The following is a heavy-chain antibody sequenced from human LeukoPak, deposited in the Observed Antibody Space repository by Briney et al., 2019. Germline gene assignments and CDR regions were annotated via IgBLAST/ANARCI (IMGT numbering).Heavy chain of an antibody. V-gene: IGHV1-2*02. J-gene: IGHJ4*02. CDR3: ASGSSFDSSGRGFDY. CDR2: INPKSGGT. Sequence: ASVKVSCKASGYTFSGYYMHWVRQAPGQGLEWMGWINPKSGGTNYAQKFQGRVTMTRDTSISTAYMELSRLGFDDTAVYYCASGSSFDSSGRGFDYWGQGTLVTVSS. D-gene: IGHD3-22*01. CDR1: GYTFSGYY.